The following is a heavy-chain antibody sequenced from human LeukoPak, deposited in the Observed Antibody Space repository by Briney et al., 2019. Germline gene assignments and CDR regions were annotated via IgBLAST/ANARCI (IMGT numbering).Heavy chain of an antibody. D-gene: IGHD3-10*01. CDR2: INHSGST. CDR1: GGSFSGYY. J-gene: IGHJ6*03. V-gene: IGHV4-34*01. Sequence: PSETLSLTCAVYGGSFSGYYWSWIRQPPGKGLELIGEINHSGSTNYNPSLKSRVTISVDTSKNQFSLKLSSVTAADTAVYYCARLPRITMVRGVIPPLYYYYYMDVWGKGTTVTVSS. CDR3: ARLPRITMVRGVIPPLYYYYYMDV.